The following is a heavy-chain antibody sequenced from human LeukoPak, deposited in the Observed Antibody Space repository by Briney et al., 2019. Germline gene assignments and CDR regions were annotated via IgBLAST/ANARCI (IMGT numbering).Heavy chain of an antibody. CDR1: GGSISSGGYY. J-gene: IGHJ4*02. V-gene: IGHV4-61*08. CDR2: IYHSGSI. Sequence: SETLSLTCTVSGGSISSGGYYWSWIRQPPGKGLEWIGYIYHSGSINYNPSLKSRVTISVDPSKNQFSLKLTSVTAADTAVYFCARDAESYASGSYTPFDYWGQGTLVTVSS. D-gene: IGHD3-10*01. CDR3: ARDAESYASGSYTPFDY.